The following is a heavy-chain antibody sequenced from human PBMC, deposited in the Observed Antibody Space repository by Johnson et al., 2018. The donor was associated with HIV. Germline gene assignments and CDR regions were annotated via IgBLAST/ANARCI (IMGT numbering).Heavy chain of an antibody. CDR1: GFTFSSYA. CDR3: ARGPTYYADPFAFDI. CDR2: ISYDGSNK. Sequence: RLVESGGGVVQPGRSLRLSCAASGFTFSSYAMHWVRQAPGKGLEWVAVISYDGSNKYYADSVKGRFTISRDNAKNSLYLQMNSLRAEDTAVYYCARGPTYYADPFAFDIWGQGTMVTVSS. D-gene: IGHD4-17*01. V-gene: IGHV3-30*04. J-gene: IGHJ3*02.